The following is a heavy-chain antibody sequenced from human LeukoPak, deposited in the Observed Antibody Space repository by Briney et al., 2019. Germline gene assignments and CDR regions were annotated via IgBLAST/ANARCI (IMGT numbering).Heavy chain of an antibody. J-gene: IGHJ4*02. CDR2: INSDGSST. CDR1: GFTVSSNY. D-gene: IGHD4-17*01. V-gene: IGHV3-74*01. Sequence: PGGPLRLSCAASGFTVSSNYMSWVRQAPGKGLEWVSRINSDGSSTSYADSVKGRFTISRDNAKNTLYLQMNSLRAEDTAVYYCATARWVTTDFDYWGQGTLVTVSS. CDR3: ATARWVTTDFDY.